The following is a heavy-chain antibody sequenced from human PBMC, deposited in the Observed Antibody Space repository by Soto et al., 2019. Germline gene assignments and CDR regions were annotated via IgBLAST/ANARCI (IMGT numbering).Heavy chain of an antibody. CDR1: GYTFTSYG. CDR3: ARGGYYDTSGSRNYHYYGMNV. J-gene: IGHJ6*02. CDR2: ISAYDGYT. Sequence: QVQLVQSGAEVKKPGASVKVSCKDSGYTFTSYGINWVRQAPGQGLEWLGWISAYDGYTTYAQILQGRVFMTTDTSTKTAYMELRSLRSDDTATYFCARGGYYDTSGSRNYHYYGMNVWGQGTTVTVSS. D-gene: IGHD3-9*01. V-gene: IGHV1-18*01.